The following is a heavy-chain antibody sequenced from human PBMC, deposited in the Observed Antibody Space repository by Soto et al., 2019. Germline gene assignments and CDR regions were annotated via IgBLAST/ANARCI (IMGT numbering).Heavy chain of an antibody. V-gene: IGHV3-30-3*01. CDR1: RFTFSSYA. J-gene: IGHJ4*01. D-gene: IGHD2-15*01. CDR2: ISYDGTNK. CDR3: ARVPKGYCSGGSCYSRGPVGCDF. Sequence: QVQLVESGGGVVQPGRSLRLSCAASRFTFSSYAMHWVRQAPGKGLEWVAVISYDGTNKFYTDFVKGRFTISRDNSKNTLYLEMNSLKTEDTAVYYCARVPKGYCSGGSCYSRGPVGCDFWGQGTLVTVSS.